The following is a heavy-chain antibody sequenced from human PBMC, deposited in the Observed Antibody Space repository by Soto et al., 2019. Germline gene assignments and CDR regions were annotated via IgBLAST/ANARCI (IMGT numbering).Heavy chain of an antibody. D-gene: IGHD2-15*01. V-gene: IGHV1-18*04. CDR1: GYTFTSYG. CDR2: ISAYNGNT. Sequence: GSVKVSCKAAGYTFTSYGISWVRQAPGQGLEWMGWISAYNGNTNYAQKLQGRVTMTTDTSTSTAYMELRSLRSDDTAVYYCARAKRRGGSYHYGMDVWGQGTTVAVS. J-gene: IGHJ6*02. CDR3: ARAKRRGGSYHYGMDV.